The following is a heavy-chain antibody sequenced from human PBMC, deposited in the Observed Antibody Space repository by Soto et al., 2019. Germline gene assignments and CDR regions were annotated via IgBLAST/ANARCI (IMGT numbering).Heavy chain of an antibody. CDR3: ASRQWLGYDY. CDR1: GGSVSSGSYY. CDR2: IYYSGST. J-gene: IGHJ4*02. V-gene: IGHV4-61*01. D-gene: IGHD6-19*01. Sequence: SETLSLTCTVSGGSVSSGSYYWGWIRQPPGKGLEWIGYIYYSGSTNYNPSLKSRVTISVDTSKNQFSLKLSSVTAADTAVYYCASRQWLGYDYGGQGTLVTVSS.